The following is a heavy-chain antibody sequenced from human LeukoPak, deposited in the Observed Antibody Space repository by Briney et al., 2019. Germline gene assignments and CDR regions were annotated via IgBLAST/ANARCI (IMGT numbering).Heavy chain of an antibody. Sequence: PGGSLRLSCAASGFSFDDYAMHWVRQAPGKGLEWVAGISWNSGSMDYVDSVKGRFTISRDNAKNSLYLQMNSLRAEDTAVYYCAKDLRESIAAAGTVADYWGQGTLVTVSS. D-gene: IGHD6-13*01. CDR2: ISWNSGSM. V-gene: IGHV3-9*01. J-gene: IGHJ4*02. CDR3: AKDLRESIAAAGTVADY. CDR1: GFSFDDYA.